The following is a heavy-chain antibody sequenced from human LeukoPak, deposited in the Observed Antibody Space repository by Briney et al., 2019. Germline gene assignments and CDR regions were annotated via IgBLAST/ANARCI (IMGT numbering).Heavy chain of an antibody. D-gene: IGHD1-1*01. CDR1: GGSISGTSYC. V-gene: IGHV4-39*07. CDR3: ARDGSDNWGLFDN. Sequence: PSETLSLTCSVSGGSISGTSYCWGWIRPPPGKGPEWIGSHYHTGRIYHNPSLNSRVTISVDTSKNQFSLKLSSVTDADTAVYYCARDGSDNWGLFDNWGRGTLVTVSS. J-gene: IGHJ4*02. CDR2: HYHTGRI.